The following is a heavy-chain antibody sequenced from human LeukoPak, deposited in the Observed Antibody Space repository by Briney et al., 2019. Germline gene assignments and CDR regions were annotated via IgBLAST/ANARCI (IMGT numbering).Heavy chain of an antibody. V-gene: IGHV1-69*04. J-gene: IGHJ4*02. CDR3: ARSRSDTSPFDY. CDR1: GGTFSSYG. Sequence: SVKVSCKASGGTFSSYGISWVRQAPGQGLEWMGRIIPILGVSKYAQKFQGRVTITADKSPSTSYMELSSLRSEDTAVYYCARSRSDTSPFDYWGQGTLVTVSS. CDR2: IIPILGVS. D-gene: IGHD2/OR15-2a*01.